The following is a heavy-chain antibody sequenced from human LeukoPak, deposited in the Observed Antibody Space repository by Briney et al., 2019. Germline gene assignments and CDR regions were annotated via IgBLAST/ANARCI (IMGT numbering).Heavy chain of an antibody. Sequence: GESLKISCKVSGYIFTNNWLGWVRQLPGKGLEWMGIIFPSDSDTRYSPSFQGQVTISADKSISTAYLQWSSLKASDTAMYYCARYSGSFSKSFDSWGQGTLVTVSS. J-gene: IGHJ4*02. V-gene: IGHV5-51*01. D-gene: IGHD1-26*01. CDR2: IFPSDSDT. CDR1: GYIFTNNW. CDR3: ARYSGSFSKSFDS.